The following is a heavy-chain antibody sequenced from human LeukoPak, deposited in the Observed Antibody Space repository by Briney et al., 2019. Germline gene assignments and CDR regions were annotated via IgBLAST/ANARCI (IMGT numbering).Heavy chain of an antibody. Sequence: NTSETLSLTCSVAGASMSSYYWSWVRQSPGKGLEWIGYMYYSGTTNYNPSLNSRVSISKDVSKNQFSLRVTSVSAADTAVYYCARVGGAPLGAFDIWGQGTVVTVSS. J-gene: IGHJ3*02. CDR2: MYYSGTT. CDR1: GASMSSYY. CDR3: ARVGGAPLGAFDI. D-gene: IGHD3-16*01. V-gene: IGHV4-59*01.